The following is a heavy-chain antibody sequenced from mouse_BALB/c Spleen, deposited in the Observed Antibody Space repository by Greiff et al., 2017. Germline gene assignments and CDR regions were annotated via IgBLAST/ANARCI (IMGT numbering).Heavy chain of an antibody. CDR1: GYTFTSYY. V-gene: IGHV1S81*02. CDR3: TRGYYDYVVFAY. D-gene: IGHD2-4*01. CDR2: INPSNGGT. Sequence: VQLQQSGAELVKPGASVKLSCKASGYTFTSYYMYWVKQRPGQGLEWIGEINPSNGGTNFNEKFKSKATLTVDKSSSTAYMQLSSLTSEDSAVYYCTRGYYDYVVFAYGGQGTLVTVSA. J-gene: IGHJ3*01.